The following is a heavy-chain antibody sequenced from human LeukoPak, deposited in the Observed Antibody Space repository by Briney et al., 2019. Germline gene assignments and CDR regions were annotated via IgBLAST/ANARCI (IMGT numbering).Heavy chain of an antibody. J-gene: IGHJ4*02. V-gene: IGHV3-15*01. CDR3: STALRVRGVSAY. CDR1: GFTFSNVC. D-gene: IGHD3-10*01. CDR2: IKSKTDGGTT. Sequence: PGGSLRLSCAASGFTFSNVCMTWVRQAPGKGLVWIGHIKSKTDGGTTDYAAPVHGRFTISRYDSKNTLYLQMNSLQTEDTAAYYCSTALRVRGVSAYWGQGTLVTVSS.